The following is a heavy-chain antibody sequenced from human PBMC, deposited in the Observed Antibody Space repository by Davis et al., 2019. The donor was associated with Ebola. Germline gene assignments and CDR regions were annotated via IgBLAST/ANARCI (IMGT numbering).Heavy chain of an antibody. D-gene: IGHD6-13*01. CDR3: ARPGIAAAGKGFDY. CDR2: IYYSGST. J-gene: IGHJ4*02. V-gene: IGHV4-59*04. Sequence: SETLSLTCSVSGASISSYYWSWIRQPPGKGLEWIGYIYYSGSTYYNPSLKSRVTISVDTSKNQFSLKLSSVTAADTAVYYCARPGIAAAGKGFDYWGQGTLVTVSS. CDR1: GASISSYY.